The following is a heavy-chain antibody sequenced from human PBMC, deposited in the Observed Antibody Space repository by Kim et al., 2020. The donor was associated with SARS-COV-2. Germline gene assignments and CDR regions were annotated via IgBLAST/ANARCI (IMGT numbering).Heavy chain of an antibody. V-gene: IGHV4-59*09. D-gene: IGHD6-13*01. Sequence: NYNPSLNRRVTMSIDTSKNQFSLKVTSVTAADTAVYYCARGISWYLYFDSWGQGALVTVSS. J-gene: IGHJ4*02. CDR3: ARGISWYLYFDS.